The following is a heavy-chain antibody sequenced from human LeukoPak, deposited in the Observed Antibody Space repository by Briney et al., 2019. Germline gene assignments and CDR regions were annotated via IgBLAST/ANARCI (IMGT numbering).Heavy chain of an antibody. D-gene: IGHD6-19*01. Sequence: AGRSLRLSCAASGFTFDDYAMHWVRQAPGKGLEWVSGISWNSGSIGYADSVKGRFTISRDNAKNSLYLQMNSLRAEDTALYYCAKAARIQYSSGWYANWFDPWGQGTLVTVSS. CDR2: ISWNSGSI. J-gene: IGHJ5*02. CDR1: GFTFDDYA. V-gene: IGHV3-9*01. CDR3: AKAARIQYSSGWYANWFDP.